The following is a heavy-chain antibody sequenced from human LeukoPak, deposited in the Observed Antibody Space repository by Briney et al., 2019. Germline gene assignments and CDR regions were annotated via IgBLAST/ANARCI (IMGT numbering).Heavy chain of an antibody. CDR2: ISYDGSNK. J-gene: IGHJ3*02. Sequence: PGGSLRLSCAAPGFTFSSYAMHWVRQAPGKGLEWVAVISYDGSNKYYADSVKGRFTISRDNSKNTPYLQMNSLRAEDTAVYYCARERPTPARDAFDIWGQGTMVTVSS. CDR1: GFTFSSYA. V-gene: IGHV3-30*04. CDR3: ARERPTPARDAFDI. D-gene: IGHD6-25*01.